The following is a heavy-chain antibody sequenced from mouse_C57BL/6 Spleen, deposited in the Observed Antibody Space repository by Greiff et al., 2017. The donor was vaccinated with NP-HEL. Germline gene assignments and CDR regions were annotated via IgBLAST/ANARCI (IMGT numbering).Heavy chain of an antibody. V-gene: IGHV7-3*01. D-gene: IGHD2-5*01. CDR3: ARSLYSTPFAY. CDR2: IRNKANGYTT. Sequence: VMLVESGGGLVQPGGSLSLSCAASGFTFTDYYMSWVRQPPGKALEWLGFIRNKANGYTTEYSASVKGRFTISRDNSQSILYLQMNALRAEDSATYYCARSLYSTPFAYWGQGTLVTVSA. CDR1: GFTFTDYY. J-gene: IGHJ3*01.